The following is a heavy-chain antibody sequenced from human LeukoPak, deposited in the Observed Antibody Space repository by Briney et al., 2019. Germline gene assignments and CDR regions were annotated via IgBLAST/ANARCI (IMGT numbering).Heavy chain of an antibody. CDR2: IYYSGST. D-gene: IGHD3-10*01. Sequence: PSETLSLTCTVSGGSISSYYWSWLRQPPGKGLEWLGYIYYSGSTNYNPSLKRRVNVSVDTYKNQFCLKLSSVTAADTAVYYCARQSNGSGSYYLRWGQGTLVTVSS. CDR3: ARQSNGSGSYYLR. CDR1: GGSISSYY. J-gene: IGHJ4*02. V-gene: IGHV4-59*08.